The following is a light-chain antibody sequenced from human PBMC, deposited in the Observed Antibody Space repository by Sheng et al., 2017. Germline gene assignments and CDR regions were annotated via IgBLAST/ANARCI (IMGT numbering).Light chain of an antibody. CDR3: QQANTFPLT. Sequence: DIQMTQSPSSLSASVGDRVTITCQASQDISNSLNWYQQKPGKAPKLLISTASTLQSGVPSRFSGSGSGTDFTLTISTLQPEDFATYYCQQANTFPLTFGGGTKVEMK. CDR1: QDISNS. J-gene: IGKJ4*01. V-gene: IGKV1-12*01. CDR2: TAS.